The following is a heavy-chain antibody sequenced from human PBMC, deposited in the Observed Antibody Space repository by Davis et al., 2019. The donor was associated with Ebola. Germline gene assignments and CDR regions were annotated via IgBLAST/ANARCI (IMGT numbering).Heavy chain of an antibody. Sequence: AASVKVSCKASGYTFTGNYIQWVRQAPGQGLEWMGRINPNSGGTNYAQNVQGRVIMTSDTATTTAYMEVGSLRSDDTAVYYCARAQFPTTSDHWGQGTLVTVSS. CDR2: INPNSGGT. CDR3: ARAQFPTTSDH. CDR1: GYTFTGNY. J-gene: IGHJ4*02. V-gene: IGHV1-2*06. D-gene: IGHD1-1*01.